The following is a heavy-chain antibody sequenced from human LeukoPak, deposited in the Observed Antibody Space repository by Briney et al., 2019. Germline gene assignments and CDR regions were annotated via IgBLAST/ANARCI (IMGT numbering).Heavy chain of an antibody. CDR3: AKKQSTASAKGTFDY. V-gene: IGHV3-30-3*02. D-gene: IGHD6-19*01. J-gene: IGHJ4*02. CDR1: GFTFSSYA. CDR2: ISYDGSNK. Sequence: GVSLRLSCAASGFTFSSYAMHWVRQAPGKGLAWVAVISYDGSNKYYADSVKGRFTISRDNSKNTLYLQMNNLRAEDAAIYYCAKKQSTASAKGTFDYWGQGTLVTVSS.